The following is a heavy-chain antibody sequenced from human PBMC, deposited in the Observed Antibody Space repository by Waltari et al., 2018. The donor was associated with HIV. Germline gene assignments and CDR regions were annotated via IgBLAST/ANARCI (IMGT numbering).Heavy chain of an antibody. CDR1: GFTFEDYR. CDR3: SKGRGFSGHEFHY. CDR2: ITWDGGGT. D-gene: IGHD5-12*01. V-gene: IGHV3-43*01. Sequence: EVQLVESGGDVVQPGGSLRLAWEAAGFTFEDYRMHWVRHAPGKGLEWVSHITWDGGGTNYADSVRGRFTVSRDNSKNSVYLQMNSLRIEDTAFYYCSKGRGFSGHEFHYWGQGTLVAVSS. J-gene: IGHJ4*02.